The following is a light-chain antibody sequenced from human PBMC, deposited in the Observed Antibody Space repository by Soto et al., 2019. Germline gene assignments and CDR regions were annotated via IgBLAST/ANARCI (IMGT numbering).Light chain of an antibody. Sequence: EIVLTQSPDTLALSPGEGATLSCRASQSVSKYLAWYQQKPGQTPRLLIYGASSRATGIPDSFSGSGSGTDFTLTISRLEPEDFAVYYCQQYGGSPQTFGQGTKV. CDR1: QSVSKY. J-gene: IGKJ1*01. CDR3: QQYGGSPQT. CDR2: GAS. V-gene: IGKV3-20*01.